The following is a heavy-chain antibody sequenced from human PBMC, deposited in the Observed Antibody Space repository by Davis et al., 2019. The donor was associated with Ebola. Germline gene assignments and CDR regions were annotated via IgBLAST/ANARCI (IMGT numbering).Heavy chain of an antibody. Sequence: SVKVSCKASGGTFSSYAISWVRQAPGQGLEWMGGIIPIFGTANYAQKFQGRVTITADESTSTAYMELSSLRSEDTAVYYCARDGGYIAAAGTSWFDPWGQGTLVTVSS. CDR1: GGTFSSYA. D-gene: IGHD6-13*01. J-gene: IGHJ5*02. V-gene: IGHV1-69*13. CDR2: IIPIFGTA. CDR3: ARDGGYIAAAGTSWFDP.